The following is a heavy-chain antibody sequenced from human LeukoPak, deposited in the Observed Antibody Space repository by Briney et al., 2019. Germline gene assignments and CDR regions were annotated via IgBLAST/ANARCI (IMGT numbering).Heavy chain of an antibody. Sequence: GGSLRLSCAASGFTFSSYAMSCVRQAPGKGLEWVSAISGSGGSTYYADSVKGRFNISRDNSKNTLYLQMNSLRAEDTAVYYCAKTSSIVVVPAASSPGWFDPWGQGTLVTVSS. CDR3: AKTSSIVVVPAASSPGWFDP. CDR2: ISGSGGST. V-gene: IGHV3-23*01. CDR1: GFTFSSYA. D-gene: IGHD2-2*01. J-gene: IGHJ5*02.